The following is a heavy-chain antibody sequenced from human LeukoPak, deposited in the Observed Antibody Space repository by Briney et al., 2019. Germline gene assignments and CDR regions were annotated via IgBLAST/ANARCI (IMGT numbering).Heavy chain of an antibody. J-gene: IGHJ4*02. Sequence: ASVKVSCKTPGYTFTGYYMHWVRQAPGQGLEWMGIINPSGGSTSYAQKFQGRVTMTRDTSTSTVYMELSSLRSEDTAVYYCARDRGYCSSTSCSYFDYWGQGTLVTVSS. CDR2: INPSGGST. V-gene: IGHV1-46*01. CDR1: GYTFTGYY. D-gene: IGHD2-2*01. CDR3: ARDRGYCSSTSCSYFDY.